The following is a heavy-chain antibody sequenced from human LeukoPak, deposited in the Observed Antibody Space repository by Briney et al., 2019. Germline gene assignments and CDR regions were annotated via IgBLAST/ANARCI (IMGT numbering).Heavy chain of an antibody. CDR2: ISGSGGST. CDR1: GYTFSSYA. Sequence: SCKASGYTFSSYAMSWVRQAPGKGLEWVSAISGSGGSTYYADSVKGRFTISRDNSKNTLYLQMNSLRAEDTAVYYCAKAPRSIAAAGTGYFDYWGQGTLVTVSS. J-gene: IGHJ4*02. D-gene: IGHD6-13*01. CDR3: AKAPRSIAAAGTGYFDY. V-gene: IGHV3-23*01.